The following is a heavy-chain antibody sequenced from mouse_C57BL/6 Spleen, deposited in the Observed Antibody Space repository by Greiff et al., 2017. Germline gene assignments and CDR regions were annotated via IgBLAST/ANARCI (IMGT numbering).Heavy chain of an antibody. CDR2: ISSGSSTI. J-gene: IGHJ4*01. V-gene: IGHV5-17*01. CDR1: GFTFSDYG. CDR3: AWPYYSNPYAMDY. D-gene: IGHD2-5*01. Sequence: EVKLVESGGGLVKPGGSLKLSCAASGFTFSDYGMHWVRQAPEKGLEWVAYISSGSSTIYYADTVKGRFTISRDNAKNTLFLQMTSLRSEDTAMYYCAWPYYSNPYAMDYWGQGTSGTVSS.